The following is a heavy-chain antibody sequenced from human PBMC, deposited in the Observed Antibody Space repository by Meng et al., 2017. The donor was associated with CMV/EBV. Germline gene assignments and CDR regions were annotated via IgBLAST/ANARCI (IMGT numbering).Heavy chain of an antibody. Sequence: SVKVSCKASGGTFSSYAISWVRQAPGQGLEWMGGIIPILGIANYAQKFQGRVTITADKSTSTAYMELSSLRSEDTAVYYCAREKANIEDYGDPYYYYGMDVWGQGTTVTVSS. CDR1: GGTFSSYA. CDR2: IIPILGIA. V-gene: IGHV1-69*10. D-gene: IGHD4-17*01. CDR3: AREKANIEDYGDPYYYYGMDV. J-gene: IGHJ6*02.